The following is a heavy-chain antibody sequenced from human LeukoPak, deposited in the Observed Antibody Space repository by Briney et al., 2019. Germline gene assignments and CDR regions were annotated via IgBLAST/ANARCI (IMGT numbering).Heavy chain of an antibody. Sequence: PGGSLRLSCEAPGFTFSTFTMSWVRQAPGKGLEWVSSISSSSSYIYYADSVKGRFTISRDNAKNSLYLQMNSLRAEDTAVYYCARSDYYYDSSGYYYEYFDYWGQGTLVTVSS. J-gene: IGHJ4*02. CDR3: ARSDYYYDSSGYYYEYFDY. V-gene: IGHV3-21*01. D-gene: IGHD3-22*01. CDR2: ISSSSSYI. CDR1: GFTFSTFT.